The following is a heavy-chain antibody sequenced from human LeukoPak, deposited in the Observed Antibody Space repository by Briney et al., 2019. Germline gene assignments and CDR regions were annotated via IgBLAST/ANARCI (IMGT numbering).Heavy chain of an antibody. CDR2: IYYSGST. J-gene: IGHJ4*02. CDR3: ARGNYYYDSSGYYPPFDY. D-gene: IGHD3-22*01. Sequence: SETLSLTCTVSGGSISSSSYYWGWIRQPPGKGLEWIGSIYYSGSTYYNPSLKSRVTISVDTSKNQFSLKLSSVTAADTAVYYCARGNYYYDSSGYYPPFDYWGQGTLVTVSS. V-gene: IGHV4-39*01. CDR1: GGSISSSSYY.